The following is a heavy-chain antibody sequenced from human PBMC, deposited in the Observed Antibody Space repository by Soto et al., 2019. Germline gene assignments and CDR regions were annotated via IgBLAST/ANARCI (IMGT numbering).Heavy chain of an antibody. CDR3: ARANYDFWSGRKERLPNWFDP. Sequence: SETLSLTCTVSGGSISSSSYYWGWIRQPPGKGLEWIGSIYYSGSTYYNPSLKSRVTISVDTSKSQFSLKLSSVTAADTAVYYCARANYDFWSGRKERLPNWFDPWGQGTQVTVSS. D-gene: IGHD3-3*01. J-gene: IGHJ5*02. V-gene: IGHV4-39*01. CDR2: IYYSGST. CDR1: GGSISSSSYY.